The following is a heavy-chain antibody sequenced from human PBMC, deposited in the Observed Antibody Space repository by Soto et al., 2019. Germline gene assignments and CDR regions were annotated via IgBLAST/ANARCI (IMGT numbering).Heavy chain of an antibody. CDR3: AKDGGRSETGYYYYYYAMDV. D-gene: IGHD3-9*01. CDR1: GFTFSSYA. V-gene: IGHV3-23*01. J-gene: IGHJ6*02. CDR2: ISGSGGST. Sequence: GGSLRLSCAASGFTFSSYAMSWVRQAPGKGPEWVAAISGSGGSTYYTDSVKGRFTISRDNSKNTLYLQMNSLRVEDTAVYYCAKDGGRSETGYYYYYYAMDVWGQGTTVTVSS.